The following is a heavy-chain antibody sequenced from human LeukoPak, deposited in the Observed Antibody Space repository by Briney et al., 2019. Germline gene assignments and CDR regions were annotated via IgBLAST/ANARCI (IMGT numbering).Heavy chain of an antibody. V-gene: IGHV4-59*01. J-gene: IGHJ6*03. CDR1: GGSISSYY. D-gene: IGHD1-26*01. CDR2: IYYSGST. CDR3: ARRVVQGWELHHYYYYMDV. Sequence: PSETLSLTCTVSGGSISSYYWSWIRQPPGKGLEWIGYIYYSGSTNYNPSLKSRVTISVDTSKNHFSLKLSSVTAADTAVYYCARRVVQGWELHHYYYYMDVWGKGTTVTVSS.